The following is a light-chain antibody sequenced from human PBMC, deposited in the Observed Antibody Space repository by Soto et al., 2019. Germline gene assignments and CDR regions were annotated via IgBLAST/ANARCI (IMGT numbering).Light chain of an antibody. Sequence: DIQMTQSPSSLSASVGDRVTITCRASQSISSYLNWYQQKPGKAPKLLIYAASSLQSGVPSRFSGSGSGTHFTLTISSLQPEDFATYYCQQRYSTPRVTFGGGTKVEIK. CDR2: AAS. V-gene: IGKV1-39*01. CDR3: QQRYSTPRVT. CDR1: QSISSY. J-gene: IGKJ4*01.